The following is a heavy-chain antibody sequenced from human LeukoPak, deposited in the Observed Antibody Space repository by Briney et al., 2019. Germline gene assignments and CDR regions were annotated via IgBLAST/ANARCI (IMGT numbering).Heavy chain of an antibody. CDR3: ARLGRFLEWLLYRYRAFDI. J-gene: IGHJ3*02. CDR1: GGSISSYY. CDR2: IYYSGST. V-gene: IGHV4-59*12. Sequence: SETLSLTCTVSGGSISSYYWSWIRQPPGKGLEWIGYIYYSGSTNYNPSLKSRVTISVDTSKNQFSLKLSSVTAADTAVYYCARLGRFLEWLLYRYRAFDIWGQGTMVTVSS. D-gene: IGHD3-3*01.